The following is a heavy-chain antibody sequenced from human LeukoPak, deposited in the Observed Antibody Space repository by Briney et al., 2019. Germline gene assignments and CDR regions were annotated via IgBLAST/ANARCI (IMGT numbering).Heavy chain of an antibody. CDR2: ISAYNGNT. V-gene: IGHV1-18*01. CDR3: ARSPQWELLQDQGGTFDY. J-gene: IGHJ4*02. D-gene: IGHD1-26*01. CDR1: GCTFTSYG. Sequence: ASVKVSCKASGCTFTSYGISWVRQAPGQGLEWMGWISAYNGNTNYAQKLQGRVTMTTDTSTSTAYMELRSLRSDDTAVYYCARSPQWELLQDQGGTFDYWGQGTLVTVSS.